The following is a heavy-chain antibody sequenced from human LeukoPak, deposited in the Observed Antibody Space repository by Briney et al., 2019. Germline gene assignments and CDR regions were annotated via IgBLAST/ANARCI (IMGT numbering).Heavy chain of an antibody. CDR3: ARVIGYCTNGVCYKGGAFDI. CDR2: VYYTRST. CDR1: GGSSSSYY. Sequence: SETLSLTCTVSGGSSSSYYLSWIRQPPGKGLEWIGYVYYTRSTNYNPSLKSRVTISVDTSKNQFSLKLSSVTAADTAVYYCARVIGYCTNGVCYKGGAFDIWGQGTMVTVSS. V-gene: IGHV4-59*01. D-gene: IGHD2-8*01. J-gene: IGHJ3*02.